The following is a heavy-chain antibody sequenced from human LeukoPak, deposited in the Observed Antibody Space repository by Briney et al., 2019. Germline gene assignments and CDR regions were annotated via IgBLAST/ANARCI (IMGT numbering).Heavy chain of an antibody. D-gene: IGHD3-22*01. CDR3: ARVPRSSYDRNGNYFLDY. CDR2: LNPNTGAT. V-gene: IGHV1-2*02. Sequence: ASVKVSSKASGYTFIDHYIYWVRQAPGLGLEWMGWLNPNTGATNYAQNFQGRVTVTRDSSISTVYMELSWLRSDDTAVYYCARVPRSSYDRNGNYFLDYWGQGTLVTVSS. CDR1: GYTFIDHY. J-gene: IGHJ4*02.